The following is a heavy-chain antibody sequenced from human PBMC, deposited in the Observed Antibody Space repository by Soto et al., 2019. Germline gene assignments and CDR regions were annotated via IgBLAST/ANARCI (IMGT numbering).Heavy chain of an antibody. CDR3: ARLLSGYPGYYYMDV. J-gene: IGHJ6*03. D-gene: IGHD3-22*01. CDR1: GGSISSSSYY. V-gene: IGHV4-39*01. Sequence: SETLSLTCTVSGGSISSSSYYWGWIRQPPGKGLEWIGSIYYSGSTYYNPSLKSRVPISVDTSKNQFSLKLSSVTAADTAVYYCARLLSGYPGYYYMDVWGKGTTVTVSS. CDR2: IYYSGST.